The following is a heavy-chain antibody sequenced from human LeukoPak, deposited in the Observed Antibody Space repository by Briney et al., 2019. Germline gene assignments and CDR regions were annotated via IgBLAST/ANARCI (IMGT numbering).Heavy chain of an antibody. D-gene: IGHD3-22*01. CDR1: GGSISSSSYY. J-gene: IGHJ4*02. CDR3: ARAGYYYDSSGYHFDY. CDR2: IYYSGST. V-gene: IGHV4-39*07. Sequence: SETLSLTCTVSGGSISSSSYYWGWIRQPPGKGLEWIGSIYYSGSTYYNPSLKSRVTISVDTSKNQFSLKLSSVTAADTAVYYCARAGYYYDSSGYHFDYWGQGTLVTVSS.